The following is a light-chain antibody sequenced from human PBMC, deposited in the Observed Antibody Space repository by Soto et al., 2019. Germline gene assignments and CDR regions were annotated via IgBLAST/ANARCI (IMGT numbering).Light chain of an antibody. J-gene: IGLJ1*01. CDR1: SSNIGAGYD. V-gene: IGLV1-40*01. CDR3: CSYAGSYTHV. Sequence: QSVLTQPPSVSGAPGQRVTISCTGSSSNIGAGYDVHWYQQLPGTAPKIIIYDVTKRPSGVPDRFSGSKSGNTASLTISGLQAEDEADYYCCSYAGSYTHVFGTGTKLTVL. CDR2: DVT.